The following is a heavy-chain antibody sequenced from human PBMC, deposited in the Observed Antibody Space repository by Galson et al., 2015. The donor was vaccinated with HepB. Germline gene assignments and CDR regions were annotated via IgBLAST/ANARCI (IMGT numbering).Heavy chain of an antibody. Sequence: SLRLSCAASGFTFSSYWMSWVRQAPGKGLEWVANIKQDGSEKYYADSVKGRFTISRDNAKNSLYLQMNSLRAEDTAVYYCARVLTMFAFDFWGQGTLVTVSS. CDR3: ARVLTMFAFDF. CDR2: IKQDGSEK. J-gene: IGHJ4*02. V-gene: IGHV3-7*03. CDR1: GFTFSSYW. D-gene: IGHD3-10*02.